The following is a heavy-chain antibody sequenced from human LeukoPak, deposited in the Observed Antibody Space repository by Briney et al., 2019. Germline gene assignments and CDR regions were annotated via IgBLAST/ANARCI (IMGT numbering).Heavy chain of an antibody. V-gene: IGHV3-74*01. CDR3: AREGYGDYTDTFDY. Sequence: PGGSLRLSCAASGLTFSSHWMHWVRQAPGKGLVWVSRITNDGSSTTYADSVKGRFTISRDNSKNTLYLQMNSLRAEDTAVYYCAREGYGDYTDTFDYWGQGTLVTVSS. J-gene: IGHJ4*02. CDR1: GLTFSSHW. CDR2: ITNDGSST. D-gene: IGHD4-17*01.